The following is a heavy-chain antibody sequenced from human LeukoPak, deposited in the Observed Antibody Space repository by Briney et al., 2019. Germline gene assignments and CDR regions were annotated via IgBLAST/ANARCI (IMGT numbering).Heavy chain of an antibody. D-gene: IGHD2-15*01. CDR2: IIPIFHTA. CDR1: GYTFTGYY. V-gene: IGHV1-46*01. CDR3: ARCDHFEVAATRDWYFSL. J-gene: IGHJ2*01. Sequence: ASVKVSCKASGYTFTGYYMHWVRQAPGQGLEWMGGIIPIFHTANYAQKFQGRVTMTRDMSTSTVYMELSSLRSEDTAVYYCARCDHFEVAATRDWYFSLWGRGTLVTVSS.